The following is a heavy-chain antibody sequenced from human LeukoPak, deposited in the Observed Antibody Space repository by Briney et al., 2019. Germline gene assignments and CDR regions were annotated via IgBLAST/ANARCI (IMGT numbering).Heavy chain of an antibody. D-gene: IGHD3-22*01. Sequence: SETLSLTCTVSGASISSYYWSWIRQPPGKGLEWIGYIYYSGSTNYNPSLKSRVTISVDTSKNQFSLKLSSVTAADTAVYYCARERNYYDSSGYPLRDFDYWGQGTLVAVSS. V-gene: IGHV4-59*01. CDR1: GASISSYY. CDR3: ARERNYYDSSGYPLRDFDY. CDR2: IYYSGST. J-gene: IGHJ4*02.